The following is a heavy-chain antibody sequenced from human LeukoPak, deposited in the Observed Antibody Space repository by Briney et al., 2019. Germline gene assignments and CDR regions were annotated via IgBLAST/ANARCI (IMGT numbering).Heavy chain of an antibody. D-gene: IGHD2-21*02. CDR3: AKASFVVTAIPDFDY. Sequence: QTGGSLRLSCAASGFTFSSYAMSWVRQAPGKGLEWVSAISGSGGSTYYADPAKGRFTISRDNSKNTLYLQMNSLRAEDTAVYYCAKASFVVTAIPDFDYWGQGTLVTVSS. J-gene: IGHJ4*02. V-gene: IGHV3-23*01. CDR2: ISGSGGST. CDR1: GFTFSSYA.